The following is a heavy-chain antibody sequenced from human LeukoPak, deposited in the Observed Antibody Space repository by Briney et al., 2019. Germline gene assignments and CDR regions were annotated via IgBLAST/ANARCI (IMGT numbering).Heavy chain of an antibody. J-gene: IGHJ4*02. V-gene: IGHV4-61*02. CDR2: IYTSGST. CDR1: GGSLSSGSYY. Sequence: SETLSLTCTVDGGSLSSGSYYWSWIRQPAGKGLECIGRIYTSGSTTYNPSLKSRVTMSLDTSKNHLHLKLSSVTAADTAVYYCARGGGDGYDFRGRFDYWGQGTLVTVSS. CDR3: ARGGGDGYDFRGRFDY. D-gene: IGHD5-24*01.